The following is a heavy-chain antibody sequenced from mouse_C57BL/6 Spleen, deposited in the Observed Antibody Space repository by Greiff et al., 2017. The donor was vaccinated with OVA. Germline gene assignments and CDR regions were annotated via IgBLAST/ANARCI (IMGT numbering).Heavy chain of an antibody. Sequence: QVHVKQPGAELVKPGASVKLSCKASGYTFTSYWMHWVKQRPGQGLEWIGMIHPNSGSTNYNEKFKSKATLTVDKSSSTAYMQLSSLTSEDSAVYYCATRGYYSNYDAMDYWGQGTSVTVSS. CDR3: ATRGYYSNYDAMDY. CDR2: IHPNSGST. V-gene: IGHV1-64*01. J-gene: IGHJ4*01. D-gene: IGHD2-5*01. CDR1: GYTFTSYW.